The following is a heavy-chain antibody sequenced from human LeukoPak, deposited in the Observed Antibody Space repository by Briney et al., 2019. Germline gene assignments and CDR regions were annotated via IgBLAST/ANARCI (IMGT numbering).Heavy chain of an antibody. V-gene: IGHV1-2*02. CDR2: INPNSGGT. J-gene: IGHJ4*02. D-gene: IGHD6-6*01. CDR1: GYTFTGYY. Sequence: ASVKVSCKASGYTFTGYYMHWVRQAPGQGLEWMGWINPNSGGTNYAQKFQGRVTMTRDTSISTAYMELSRLRSDDTAVYYCARVDVAARPREFDYWGQGTLVTVSS. CDR3: ARVDVAARPREFDY.